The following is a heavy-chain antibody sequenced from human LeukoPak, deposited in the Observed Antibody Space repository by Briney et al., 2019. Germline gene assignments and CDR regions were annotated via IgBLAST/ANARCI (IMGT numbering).Heavy chain of an antibody. V-gene: IGHV1-2*06. Sequence: ASVKVSCKASGSTFTGYYMYWVRQAPGQGLEWMGRINPNSGGTNYAQKFQGRVTMTRDTSISTAYMELSRLRSDDTAVYYCARLDYGGTEYFQHWGQGTLVTVSS. D-gene: IGHD4-23*01. CDR3: ARLDYGGTEYFQH. CDR1: GSTFTGYY. J-gene: IGHJ1*01. CDR2: INPNSGGT.